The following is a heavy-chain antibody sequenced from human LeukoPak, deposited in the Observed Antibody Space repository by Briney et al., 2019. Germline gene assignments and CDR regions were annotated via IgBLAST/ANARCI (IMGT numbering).Heavy chain of an antibody. CDR1: GGSISSSSYY. CDR2: IYYSGST. Sequence: PSETLSLTCTVSGGSISSSSYYWSWIRQPPGKGLEWIGYIYYSGSTNYNPSLKSRVTISVDTSKNQFSLKLSSVTAADTAVYYCARDLGWFDPWGRGTLVTVSS. J-gene: IGHJ5*02. CDR3: ARDLGWFDP. V-gene: IGHV4-61*01.